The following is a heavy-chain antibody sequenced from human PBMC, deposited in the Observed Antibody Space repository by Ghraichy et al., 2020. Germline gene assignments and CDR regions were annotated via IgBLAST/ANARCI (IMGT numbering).Heavy chain of an antibody. D-gene: IGHD1-26*01. J-gene: IGHJ4*02. CDR2: IYYSGST. CDR1: GGSISSYY. CDR3: ARQGGSLIEFDY. Sequence: SETLSLTCTVSGGSISSYYWSWIRQPPGKGLEWIGYIYYSGSTNYNPSLKSRVTISVDTSKNQFSLKLSSVTAADTAVYYCARQGGSLIEFDYWGQGTLVTVSS. V-gene: IGHV4-59*08.